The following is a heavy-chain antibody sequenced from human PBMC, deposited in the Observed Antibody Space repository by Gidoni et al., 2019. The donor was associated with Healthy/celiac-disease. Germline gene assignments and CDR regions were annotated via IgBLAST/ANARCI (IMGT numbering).Heavy chain of an antibody. CDR3: AKDGSGWYWDY. CDR1: GFTFSSYA. V-gene: IGHV3-23*01. D-gene: IGHD6-19*01. Sequence: EVQLLESGGGLGQPGGSLRLACAASGFTFSSYAMSWVRQATGKGLEWVSALSGSGGSTSYADPVKCRFTISRDNSKPTLYLQMNRLRAADTAVYYCAKDGSGWYWDYCGQGTLVTVSS. J-gene: IGHJ4*02. CDR2: LSGSGGST.